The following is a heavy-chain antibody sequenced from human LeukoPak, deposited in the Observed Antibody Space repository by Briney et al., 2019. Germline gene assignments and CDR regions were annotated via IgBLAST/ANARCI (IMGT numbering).Heavy chain of an antibody. J-gene: IGHJ4*02. Sequence: SETLSLTCTVSGGSISSSAYYWGWIRQPPGKGLEWIGSMYYRGSTYYSPSLKSRVTISVDTSKNQFSLKLTSVTAADTAVYYCARDSSGFDYWGQGTLVTVSS. CDR1: GGSISSSAYY. V-gene: IGHV4-39*07. CDR3: ARDSSGFDY. CDR2: MYYRGST. D-gene: IGHD3-22*01.